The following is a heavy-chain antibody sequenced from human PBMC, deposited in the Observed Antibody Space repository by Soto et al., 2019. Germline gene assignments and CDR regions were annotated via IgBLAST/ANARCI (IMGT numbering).Heavy chain of an antibody. CDR2: ISTYSGDA. CDR1: GYTFTTHG. D-gene: IGHD3-10*01. V-gene: IGHV1-18*01. CDR3: VRGGLTMVRGLTGSRDV. J-gene: IGHJ6*02. Sequence: QVQLVQSGAEVKKPGASVKVSCKTSGYTFTTHGISWVRQAPGQGLERMGWISTYSGDANYAHNLQDRVTMTTETSTNTAYMELGSLTSDDTAVYYCVRGGLTMVRGLTGSRDVWGPGTTVTVSS.